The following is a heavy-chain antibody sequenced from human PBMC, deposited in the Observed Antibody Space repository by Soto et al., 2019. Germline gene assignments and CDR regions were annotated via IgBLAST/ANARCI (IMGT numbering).Heavy chain of an antibody. Sequence: PSETLSLTCAVYGGSFSGYYWSWVHQPPGKGLEWIGEINHSGSTNYNPSLKSRVTISVDTSKNQFSLKLSSVTAADTAVYYCARYPIDYTFDYWGQGTLVTVSS. CDR2: INHSGST. CDR3: ARYPIDYTFDY. CDR1: GGSFSGYY. J-gene: IGHJ4*02. D-gene: IGHD4-4*01. V-gene: IGHV4-34*01.